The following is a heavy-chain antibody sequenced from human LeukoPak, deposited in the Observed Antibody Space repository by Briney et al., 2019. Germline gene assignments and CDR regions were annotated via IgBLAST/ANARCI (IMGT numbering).Heavy chain of an antibody. CDR2: ISGSGDNT. CDR3: AKRSGYTTGWFFDF. Sequence: GSLKLSCAASGFNFSSYAMSWVRQAPGKGLEWVSSISGSGDNTYYAESVKGRFTISRDNSKNTLFLQMNSLRAEDTAVFYCAKRSGYTTGWFFDFWGQGTLVTVSS. D-gene: IGHD6-19*01. J-gene: IGHJ4*02. V-gene: IGHV3-23*01. CDR1: GFNFSSYA.